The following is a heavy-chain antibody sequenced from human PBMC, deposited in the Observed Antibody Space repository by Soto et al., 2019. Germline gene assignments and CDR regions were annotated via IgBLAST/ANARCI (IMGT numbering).Heavy chain of an antibody. J-gene: IGHJ6*02. CDR1: GYTFTIYY. CDR2: INPSGGST. V-gene: IGHV1-46*01. CDR3: ARDRVGATPNSYYYGMDV. D-gene: IGHD1-26*01. Sequence: GASVKVSCKASGYTFTIYYMHWVRQAPGQGLEWMGIINPSGGSTSYAQKFQGRVTMTRDTSTSTVYMELSSLRSEDTAVYYCARDRVGATPNSYYYGMDVWGQGTTVTVSS.